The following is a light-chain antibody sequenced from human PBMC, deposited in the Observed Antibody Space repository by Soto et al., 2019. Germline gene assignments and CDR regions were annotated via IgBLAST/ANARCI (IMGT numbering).Light chain of an antibody. V-gene: IGKV3-20*01. J-gene: IGKJ3*01. CDR3: QQYGSSLLFT. CDR1: QSVSSSY. CDR2: GAS. Sequence: EIVLTQSPGTLSLSPGERATLSCRASQSVSSSYLAWYQQKPGQAPRLLIYGASSRATGIPDRFSGSGSGTDFSHTISRREPEDFAVYYCQQYGSSLLFTFGPGTKVDIK.